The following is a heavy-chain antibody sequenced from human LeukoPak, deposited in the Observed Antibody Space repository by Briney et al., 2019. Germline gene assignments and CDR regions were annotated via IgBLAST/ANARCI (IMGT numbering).Heavy chain of an antibody. Sequence: GESLKISCKGSGYSFTSYWIGWVRQMPGKGLEWMGIIYPGDSDTRYSPSFQGQVTISADKSISTAYLQWSSLEASDTDLHDRARLVSSGWYLDYWGQGTLVTVYS. CDR3: ARLVSSGWYLDY. D-gene: IGHD6-19*01. V-gene: IGHV5-51*01. CDR1: GYSFTSYW. CDR2: IYPGDSDT. J-gene: IGHJ4*02.